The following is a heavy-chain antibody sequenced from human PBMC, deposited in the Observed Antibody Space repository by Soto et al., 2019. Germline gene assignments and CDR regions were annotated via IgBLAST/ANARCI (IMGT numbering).Heavy chain of an antibody. D-gene: IGHD3-3*01. Sequence: SETLSLTCTVSGGSISSGDYYWSWIRQPPWKGLEWIGYIYYSGSTYYNPSLKSRCTISGDTAKSQFSLKLSSVTAANTAVYHCARTSTIVGSIKLTVPLGYWGQGXLLTVYS. J-gene: IGHJ4*02. CDR2: IYYSGST. CDR1: GGSISSGDYY. V-gene: IGHV4-30-4*01. CDR3: ARTSTIVGSIKLTVPLGY.